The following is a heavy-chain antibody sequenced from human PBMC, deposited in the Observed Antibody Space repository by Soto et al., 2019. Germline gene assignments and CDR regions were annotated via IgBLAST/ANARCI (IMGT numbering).Heavy chain of an antibody. J-gene: IGHJ4*02. CDR2: IYHSGST. CDR3: AREVTTVTTIDY. Sequence: PPGKGLEWIGYIYHSGSTYYNPSLKSRVTISVDRSKNQFSLKLSSVTAADTAVYYCAREVTTVTTIDYWGEGTLGSVSS. D-gene: IGHD4-17*01. V-gene: IGHV4-30-2*01.